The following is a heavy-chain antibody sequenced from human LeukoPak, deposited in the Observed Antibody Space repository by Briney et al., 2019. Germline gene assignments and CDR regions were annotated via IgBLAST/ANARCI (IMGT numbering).Heavy chain of an antibody. D-gene: IGHD3-3*01. CDR1: GYTFTRYY. CDR3: ARVDFDWFDP. Sequence: ASVKVSCKASGYTFTRYYIHWVRQAPGQGLEWMGLINPSGGSTSYAQKFQGRVTMTSDTSISTAYMELRSLRSDDTAVYYCARVDFDWFDPWGQGTLVTVSS. J-gene: IGHJ5*02. CDR2: INPSGGST. V-gene: IGHV1-46*01.